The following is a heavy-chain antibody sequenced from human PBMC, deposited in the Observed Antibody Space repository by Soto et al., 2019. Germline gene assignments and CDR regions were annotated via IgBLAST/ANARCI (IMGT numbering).Heavy chain of an antibody. D-gene: IGHD3-3*01. J-gene: IGHJ5*02. V-gene: IGHV4-31*03. Sequence: QVQLQESGPGLVKPSQTLSLTCTVSGGSISSGGYYWSWIRQHPGKGLEWIGYIYYSGSTYYNPSLKSRVTQSVDTSKNPFSLKLSSVTAADTAVYYCARGVGGSAYSSGWFDPWGQGTLVTVSS. CDR1: GGSISSGGYY. CDR3: ARGVGGSAYSSGWFDP. CDR2: IYYSGST.